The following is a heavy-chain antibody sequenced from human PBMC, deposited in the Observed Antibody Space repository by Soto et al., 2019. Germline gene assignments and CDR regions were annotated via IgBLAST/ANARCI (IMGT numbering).Heavy chain of an antibody. Sequence: QVRLQESGPGLVKPSQTLSLTCTVSGGSISSGDYFWSWFRQPPGKGLEWIGYIYYTGSTSYNPSLKSRITMSVDTSKNQSSLKVSSVTAADTAVYFCARDDGYYRLYDYWGQGTLVTVSS. CDR3: ARDDGYYRLYDY. D-gene: IGHD3-3*01. V-gene: IGHV4-30-4*01. CDR1: GGSISSGDYF. CDR2: IYYTGST. J-gene: IGHJ4*02.